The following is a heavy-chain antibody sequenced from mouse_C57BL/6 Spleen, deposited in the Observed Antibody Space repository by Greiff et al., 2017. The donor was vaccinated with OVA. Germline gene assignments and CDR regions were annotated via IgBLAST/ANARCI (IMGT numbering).Heavy chain of an antibody. CDR2: INPNNGGT. Sequence: EVQLQQSGPELVKPGASVKISCKASGYTFTDYYMNWVKQSPGKSLEWIGDINPNNGGTSYNQKFKGKATLTADKSSSTAYMELRSLTSENSAVYYCARGIYYYGSYAMDYWGQGTSVTVSS. J-gene: IGHJ4*01. CDR1: GYTFTDYY. V-gene: IGHV1-26*01. CDR3: ARGIYYYGSYAMDY. D-gene: IGHD1-1*01.